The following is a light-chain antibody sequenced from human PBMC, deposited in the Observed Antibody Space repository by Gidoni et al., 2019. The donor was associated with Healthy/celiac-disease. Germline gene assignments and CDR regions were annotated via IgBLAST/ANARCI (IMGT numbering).Light chain of an antibody. V-gene: IGKV3-20*01. CDR1: QSVSSSY. CDR3: QQYGSSPFT. J-gene: IGKJ3*01. CDR2: GAS. Sequence: EIVLTQSPGTLSLSPGERATLSCRASQSVSSSYLAWYQQKPGQAPRLLSYGASSRATGIPDRFSGSGSGTDFTLTISRLEPEDFAVYDCQQYGSSPFTFGPGTKVDIK.